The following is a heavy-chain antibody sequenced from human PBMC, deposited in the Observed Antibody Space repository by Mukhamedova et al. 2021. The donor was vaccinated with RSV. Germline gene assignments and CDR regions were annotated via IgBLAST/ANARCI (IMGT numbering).Heavy chain of an antibody. D-gene: IGHD3-16*01. V-gene: IGHV3-53*01. CDR2: IYSGGTT. Sequence: VEWVSVIYSGGTTYYADSVKGRFTISRDNSRNTLYLQMNSLRAEDTAVYYCARGWGAFDIWGQGTMVTVSS. J-gene: IGHJ3*02. CDR3: ARGWGAFDI.